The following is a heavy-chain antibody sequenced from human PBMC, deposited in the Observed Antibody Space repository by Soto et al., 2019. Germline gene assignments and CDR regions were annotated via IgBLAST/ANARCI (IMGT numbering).Heavy chain of an antibody. CDR3: ARRIRGPSDAFDI. D-gene: IGHD3-3*02. J-gene: IGHJ3*02. CDR1: GYTFTYYS. CDR2: INAANGNT. V-gene: IGHV1-3*01. Sequence: EASVKVSCKASGYTFTYYSIHWLRQAPGQRLEWMGWINAANGNTKYSQHFQGRVTITRDTSASTAYMDLSSLRSEDTAVYYCARRIRGPSDAFDIWGQGTMVTVSS.